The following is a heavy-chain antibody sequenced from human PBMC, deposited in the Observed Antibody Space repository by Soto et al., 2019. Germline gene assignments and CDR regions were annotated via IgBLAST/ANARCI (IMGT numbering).Heavy chain of an antibody. J-gene: IGHJ6*02. CDR2: INPKFGDT. Sequence: QVQLVQSGAEVKEPGDSVRVSCEASGYTFTAYYIHWVRQAPGQGLEWMGWINPKFGDTTYAQDFQGRVSMTRDMSISTVSMELSWLTSDDTAIYFCARNMDYYYGPGSGNGHGFWGQGTTVTV. D-gene: IGHD3-10*01. CDR3: ARNMDYYYGPGSGNGHGF. V-gene: IGHV1-2*02. CDR1: GYTFTAYY.